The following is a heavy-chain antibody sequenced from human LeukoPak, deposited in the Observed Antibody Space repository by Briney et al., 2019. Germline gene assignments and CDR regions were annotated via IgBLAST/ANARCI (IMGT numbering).Heavy chain of an antibody. CDR3: VSRGGYGDYAHGY. CDR1: GFTFSSNS. D-gene: IGHD4-17*01. Sequence: GGTLRLSCAASGFTFSSNSMNCVRQAPGKGLEWVSSISSSSSYIYYADSVKGRFTISRDNAKNSLYLQMNSLCTGDTAVDYCVSRGGYGDYAHGYWGQGTLVTVSS. CDR2: ISSSSSYI. V-gene: IGHV3-21*01. J-gene: IGHJ4*02.